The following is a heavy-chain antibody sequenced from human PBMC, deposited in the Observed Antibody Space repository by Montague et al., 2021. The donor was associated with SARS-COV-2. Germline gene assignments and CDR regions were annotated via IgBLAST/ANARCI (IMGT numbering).Heavy chain of an antibody. CDR1: GGSFSDYH. CDR2: IAHCGTT. V-gene: IGHV4-34*01. J-gene: IGHJ4*02. Sequence: SETLSLTCAVYGGSFSDYHWTWIRQSAGKGLEWIGQIAHCGTTKYNPSLESRVTISIDTSKNQFSLKLTSVTAADTAIYYCARGAPGYWGQGTLVTVSS. D-gene: IGHD2-2*03. CDR3: ARGAPGY.